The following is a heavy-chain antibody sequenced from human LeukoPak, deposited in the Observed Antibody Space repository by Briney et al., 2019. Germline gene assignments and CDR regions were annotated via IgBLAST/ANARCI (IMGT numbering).Heavy chain of an antibody. D-gene: IGHD3-16*02. CDR3: ARADMITFGGVIVPRWFDP. Sequence: ASVKVSCKASGYTFTSYDINWVRQATGQGLEWMGWMNPNSGNTGYAQKFQGRVTITRNTSISTAYMELSSLRSEDTAVYYCARADMITFGGVIVPRWFDPWGQGTLVTVSS. J-gene: IGHJ5*02. CDR1: GYTFTSYD. V-gene: IGHV1-8*01. CDR2: MNPNSGNT.